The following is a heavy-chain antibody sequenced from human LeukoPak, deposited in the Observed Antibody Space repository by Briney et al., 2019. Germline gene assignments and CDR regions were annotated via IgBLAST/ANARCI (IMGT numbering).Heavy chain of an antibody. D-gene: IGHD5-18*01. CDR2: IHPSGST. J-gene: IGHJ6*03. Sequence: SETLSLTCTVYGGFLSDYYWVWIRQPPGKGLEWIGEIHPSGSTNYSPCLKSRVTISLGAYKNQSSLKLSSVAAADTAVYFCARVGYSYVINDWSRSGLGAYPTKYHFHMDVWDKGTTVTVSS. CDR1: GGFLSDYY. V-gene: IGHV4-34*01. CDR3: ARVGYSYVINDWSRSGLGAYPTKYHFHMDV.